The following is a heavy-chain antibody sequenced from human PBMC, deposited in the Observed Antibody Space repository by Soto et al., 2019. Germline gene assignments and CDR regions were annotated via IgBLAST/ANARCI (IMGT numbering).Heavy chain of an antibody. CDR1: GFTFDDYA. CDR3: AKDMGIGYYDYVWGSYFDY. D-gene: IGHD3-16*01. J-gene: IGHJ4*02. V-gene: IGHV3-9*01. CDR2: ISWNSGSI. Sequence: SLRLSCAASGFTFDDYAMHWVRQAPGKGLEWVSGISWNSGSIGYADSVKGRFTISRDNAKNSLYLQMNSLRAEDTALYYCAKDMGIGYYDYVWGSYFDYWGQGTLVTVSS.